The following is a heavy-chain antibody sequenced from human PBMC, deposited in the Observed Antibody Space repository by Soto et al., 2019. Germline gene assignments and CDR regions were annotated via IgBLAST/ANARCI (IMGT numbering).Heavy chain of an antibody. CDR2: SYYTGAT. D-gene: IGHD1-26*01. J-gene: IGHJ4*02. CDR1: VGSITGYY. CDR3: ARERTPRSGFDY. V-gene: IGHV4-59*01. Sequence: SATLSLTCTVSVGSITGYYWIWIRQSPGKGLEWIGCSYYTGATNYNPSLKSRVTKTVGTSKNQVTLTLSSATAADTAVYYCARERTPRSGFDYWGQGTQVTVSS.